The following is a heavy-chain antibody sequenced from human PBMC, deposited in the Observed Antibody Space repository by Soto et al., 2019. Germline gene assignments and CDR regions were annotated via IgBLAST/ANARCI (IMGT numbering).Heavy chain of an antibody. CDR3: THDYGRFYYYYYVMDV. D-gene: IGHD4-17*01. J-gene: IGHJ6*02. CDR1: GGTFSSYA. CDR2: IIPIFGTA. V-gene: IGHV1-69*01. Sequence: QVQLVQSGAEVKKPGSSVKVSCKASGGTFSSYAISWVRQAPGQGLEWMGGIIPIFGTANYAQKFQGRVTITADESTSTAYMELSSLRSEDTAVYYCTHDYGRFYYYYYVMDVWGQGTTVTVSS.